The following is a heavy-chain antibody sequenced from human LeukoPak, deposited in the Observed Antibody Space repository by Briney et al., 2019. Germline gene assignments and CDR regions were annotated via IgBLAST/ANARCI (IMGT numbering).Heavy chain of an antibody. CDR3: AKGHSYDRSGSVNNWFDP. D-gene: IGHD3-22*01. Sequence: QAGGSLRLSCTASGFTFDDYTMHWVRQTPGKGLEWISLITWDGATPYYADSVRGRFTISRDNSKNSMYLQMNTLRTEDTAFYYCAKGHSYDRSGSVNNWFDPWGQGTLVTVSS. CDR2: ITWDGATP. J-gene: IGHJ5*02. V-gene: IGHV3-43*01. CDR1: GFTFDDYT.